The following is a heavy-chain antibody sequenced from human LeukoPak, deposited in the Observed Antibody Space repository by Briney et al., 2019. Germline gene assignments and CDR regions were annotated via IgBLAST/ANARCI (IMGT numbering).Heavy chain of an antibody. Sequence: SETLSLTCTVSGGSINSGAYYWSWIRQHPGKGLEWIGYIYYSGSAYYNPSLKSRLSMSVDTSKNQFSLKLSPVTAADTAVYYCARRNYYMDVWGKGTTVTVSS. CDR2: IYYSGSA. J-gene: IGHJ6*03. CDR3: ARRNYYMDV. CDR1: GGSINSGAYY. V-gene: IGHV4-31*03.